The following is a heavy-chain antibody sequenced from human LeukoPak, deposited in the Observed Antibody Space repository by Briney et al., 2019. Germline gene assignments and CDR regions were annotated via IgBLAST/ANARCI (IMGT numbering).Heavy chain of an antibody. Sequence: SETLSLTCTVSGGSISSYYWSWIRQPPGKGLEWIGYIYTSGSTNYNPSLKSRVTISVDTSKNQFSLKLSSVTAADTAVYYCARHVKGVTGTVYYYYYYMDVWGKGTTVTVSS. V-gene: IGHV4-4*09. CDR2: IYTSGST. CDR1: GGSISSYY. J-gene: IGHJ6*03. D-gene: IGHD1-20*01. CDR3: ARHVKGVTGTVYYYYYYMDV.